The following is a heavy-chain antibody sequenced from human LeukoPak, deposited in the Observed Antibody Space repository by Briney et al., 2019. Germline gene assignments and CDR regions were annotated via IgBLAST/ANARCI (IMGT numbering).Heavy chain of an antibody. V-gene: IGHV3-23*01. Sequence: GGSLRLSCAASGFTFSLYTMNWVRQAPGEGLQWVSGVGQDGRSTHYADSVKGRFTISRDNSKNTLYLQMSSLRAEDTAVYYCAKDRVPDGVWSFDYWGQGSLVIVSS. CDR1: GFTFSLYT. CDR2: VGQDGRST. D-gene: IGHD2-8*02. J-gene: IGHJ4*02. CDR3: AKDRVPDGVWSFDY.